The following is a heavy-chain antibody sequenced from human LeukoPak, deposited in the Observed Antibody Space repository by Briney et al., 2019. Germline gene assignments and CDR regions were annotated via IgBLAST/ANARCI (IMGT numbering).Heavy chain of an antibody. CDR3: ARIEDYGCDTKWFEF. D-gene: IGHD4-17*01. J-gene: IGHJ4*02. CDR1: GFTFRRYS. CDR2: IKQDGSEI. Sequence: GGSLRLSCAASGFTFRRYSMSWVRQAPGKGLEWVASIKQDGSEIYYVDSVKGRFTISRDNAKNSLYLQTNSLRAEDTALYYCARIEDYGCDTKWFEFWGQGTLVTVSS. V-gene: IGHV3-7*01.